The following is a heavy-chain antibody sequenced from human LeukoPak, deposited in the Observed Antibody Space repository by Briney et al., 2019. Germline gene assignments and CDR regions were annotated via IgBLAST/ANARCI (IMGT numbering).Heavy chain of an antibody. V-gene: IGHV4-59*01. CDR3: AREPEGGIAVASN. Sequence: KPSETLSLTCTVSGGSISSYYWSWIRQPPGKGLEWIGYIYYSGSTNYNPSLKSRVTISVDTSKNQFSLKLSSVTAADTAVYYCAREPEGGIAVASNWGQGTLVTVSS. J-gene: IGHJ4*02. CDR2: IYYSGST. D-gene: IGHD6-19*01. CDR1: GGSISSYY.